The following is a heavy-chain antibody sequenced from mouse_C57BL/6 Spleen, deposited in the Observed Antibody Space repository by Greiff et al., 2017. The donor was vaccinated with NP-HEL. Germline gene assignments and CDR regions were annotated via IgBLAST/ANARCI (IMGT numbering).Heavy chain of an antibody. CDR3: ARDKEYGNYFYYFDY. V-gene: IGHV5-4*01. D-gene: IGHD2-1*01. J-gene: IGHJ2*01. Sequence: EVQLVESGGGLVKPGGSLKLSCAASGFTFSSYAMSWVRQTPEKRLEWVATISDGGSYTYYPDNVKGRFTISRDNAKNNLYLQMSHLKSEDTAMYYCARDKEYGNYFYYFDYWGQGTTLTVSS. CDR1: GFTFSSYA. CDR2: ISDGGSYT.